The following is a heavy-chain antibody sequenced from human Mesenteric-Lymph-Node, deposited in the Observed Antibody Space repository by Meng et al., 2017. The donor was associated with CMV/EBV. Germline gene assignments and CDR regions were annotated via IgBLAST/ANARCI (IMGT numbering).Heavy chain of an antibody. Sequence: GGSLRLSCTVSGGSISSSSYYWGWIRQAPGKGLEWVSFISGSGNTIYYADSVKGRFTISRDNAKNSLYLQMNSLRADDTAVYYCARDGDGNFDYWGQGTLVTVSS. J-gene: IGHJ4*02. V-gene: IGHV3-11*04. D-gene: IGHD7-27*01. CDR2: ISGSGNTI. CDR1: GGSISSSSYY. CDR3: ARDGDGNFDY.